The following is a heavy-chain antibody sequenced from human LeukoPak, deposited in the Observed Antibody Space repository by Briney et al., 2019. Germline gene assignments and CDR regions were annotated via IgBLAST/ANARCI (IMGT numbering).Heavy chain of an antibody. CDR3: ARDPLYSGSYAARNAFDI. V-gene: IGHV4-34*01. Sequence: PSETLSLTCAVYGGSFSGYYWSWIRQPPGKGLEWIGEINHSGSTNYNPSLKGRVTISVDTSKNQFSLKLSSVTAADTAVYYCARDPLYSGSYAARNAFDIWGQGTMVTVSS. D-gene: IGHD1-26*01. CDR2: INHSGST. CDR1: GGSFSGYY. J-gene: IGHJ3*02.